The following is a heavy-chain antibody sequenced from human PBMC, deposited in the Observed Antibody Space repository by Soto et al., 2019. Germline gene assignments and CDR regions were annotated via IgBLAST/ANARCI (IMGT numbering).Heavy chain of an antibody. J-gene: IGHJ6*02. CDR2: IYYSGST. V-gene: IGHV4-39*02. D-gene: IGHD3-10*01. CDR1: GGSISSSSYY. Sequence: LSLTCTVSGGSISSSSYYWGWIRQPPGKGLEWIGSIYYSGSTYYNPSLKSRVTISVDTSKNQFSLKLSSVTAADTAVYYCARDHTYYYGSGRIYGMDVWGQGTTVTVSS. CDR3: ARDHTYYYGSGRIYGMDV.